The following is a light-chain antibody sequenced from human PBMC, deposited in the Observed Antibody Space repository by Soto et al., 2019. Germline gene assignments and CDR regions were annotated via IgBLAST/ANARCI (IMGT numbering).Light chain of an antibody. CDR1: QSISSW. Sequence: DIQMTQSPSTLSASVGDRVTITCRASQSISSWLAWYQQKPGKAPKLLIYKASSLESGVPSRFSGSGSGTEFTLTISSLQPDDFATYYCQQYNNYSTFRQGTKVDIK. V-gene: IGKV1-5*03. J-gene: IGKJ1*01. CDR2: KAS. CDR3: QQYNNYST.